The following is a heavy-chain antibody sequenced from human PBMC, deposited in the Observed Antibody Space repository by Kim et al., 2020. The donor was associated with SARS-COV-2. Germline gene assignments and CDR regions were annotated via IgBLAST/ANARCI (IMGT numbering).Heavy chain of an antibody. Sequence: GGSLRLSCAASGFSFNNYAMSWVRQAPGKGLEWVSGISDSGGSIEYADSVKGRFSISRDNSKNTLYLQMDSLRAEDTAVYYCAKVTSGSSGWFEYFEYWGQGTLVTVSS. J-gene: IGHJ1*01. CDR2: ISDSGGSI. D-gene: IGHD6-19*01. CDR1: GFSFNNYA. CDR3: AKVTSGSSGWFEYFEY. V-gene: IGHV3-23*01.